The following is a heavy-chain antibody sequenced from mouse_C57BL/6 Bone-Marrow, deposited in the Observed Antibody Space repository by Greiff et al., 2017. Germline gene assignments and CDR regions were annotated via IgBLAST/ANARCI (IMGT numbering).Heavy chain of an antibody. V-gene: IGHV5-4*01. J-gene: IGHJ2*01. CDR2: ISDGGSYT. D-gene: IGHD1-1*01. Sequence: EVMLVESGGGLVKPGGSLKLSCAASGFTFSSYAMSWVRQTPEKRLEWVATISDGGSYTYYPDNVKGRFTISRDNAKNNLYLQMGHLKSEDTAMYYCARDDYYYGRNFDYWGQGTTLTVSS. CDR3: ARDDYYYGRNFDY. CDR1: GFTFSSYA.